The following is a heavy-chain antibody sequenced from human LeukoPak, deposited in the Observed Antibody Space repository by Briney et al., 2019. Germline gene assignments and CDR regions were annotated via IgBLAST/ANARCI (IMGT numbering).Heavy chain of an antibody. V-gene: IGHV3-53*01. D-gene: IGHD6-19*01. Sequence: GGSLRLSCAASGFTVSRNYMSWVRQAPGKGLEWVSVLYSDGSTYHADSVKGRFTISRDNSKNTLSLQMTSLRAEDTAVHYCAKGQSYSSGSAVDYWGQGTLVTVSS. J-gene: IGHJ4*02. CDR2: LYSDGST. CDR1: GFTVSRNY. CDR3: AKGQSYSSGSAVDY.